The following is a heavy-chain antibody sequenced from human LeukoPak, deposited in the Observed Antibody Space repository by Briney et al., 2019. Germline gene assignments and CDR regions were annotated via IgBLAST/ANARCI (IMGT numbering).Heavy chain of an antibody. D-gene: IGHD6-13*01. Sequence: SETLSLTCTVSGGSISSYYWSWIRQPAGKGLEWIGEIYHSGSTNYNPSLKSRVTISVDKSKNQFSLKLSSVTAADTAVYYCARDQGSSCLAYWGQGTLVTVSS. CDR2: IYHSGST. CDR3: ARDQGSSCLAY. CDR1: GGSISSYY. J-gene: IGHJ4*02. V-gene: IGHV4-59*12.